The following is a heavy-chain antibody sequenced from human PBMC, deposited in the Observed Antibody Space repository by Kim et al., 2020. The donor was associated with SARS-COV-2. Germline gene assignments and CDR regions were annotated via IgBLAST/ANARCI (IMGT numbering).Heavy chain of an antibody. CDR1: GFIFDHYA. CDR2: ISWNGGSI. Sequence: GGSLRLSCEVSGFIFDHYAMHWVRQAPGKGLEWVSGISWNGGSIGYADSVKGRFIISKDRAKNSLYLQMSSLRPEDTALYYCAREIGYSGSGSVEHFYYIMDVWGQGTTVTV. J-gene: IGHJ6*02. V-gene: IGHV3-9*01. CDR3: AREIGYSGSGSVEHFYYIMDV. D-gene: IGHD3-10*01.